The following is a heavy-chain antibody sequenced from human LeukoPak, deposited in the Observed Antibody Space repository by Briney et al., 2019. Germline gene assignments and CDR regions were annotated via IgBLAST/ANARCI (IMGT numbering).Heavy chain of an antibody. J-gene: IGHJ5*02. V-gene: IGHV1-8*01. CDR1: GYTFTSYD. CDR2: MNPNSGNT. CDR3: ARVFADPNWFDP. D-gene: IGHD3-3*01. Sequence: ASVKVSCKASGYTFTSYDINWVRQATGQGLEWMGWMNPNSGNTGYAQKFQGRVTMTRNTSISTAYMELSSLRSEDTAVYYCARVFADPNWFDPRGQGTLVTVSS.